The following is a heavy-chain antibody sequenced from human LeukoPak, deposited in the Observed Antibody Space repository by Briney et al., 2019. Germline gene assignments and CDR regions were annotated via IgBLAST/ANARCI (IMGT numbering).Heavy chain of an antibody. J-gene: IGHJ4*02. CDR1: GGSISSSSSDYY. V-gene: IGHV4-31*03. D-gene: IGHD3-22*01. CDR2: IYYSGST. CDR3: ARGCYYYDSSASEVYFDY. Sequence: SETLSLTCTVSGGSISSSSSDYYWGWVRQPPGKGLEWIGYIYYSGSTYYNPSLKSRVTISVDTSKNQFSLKLSSVTAADTAVYYCARGCYYYDSSASEVYFDYWGQGTLVTVSS.